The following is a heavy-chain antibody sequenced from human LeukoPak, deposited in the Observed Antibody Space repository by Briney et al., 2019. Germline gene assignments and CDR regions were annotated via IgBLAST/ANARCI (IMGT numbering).Heavy chain of an antibody. Sequence: ASVKVSCKASGYTFTSYDINWVRQATGQGLEWMGWMNPNSGKTGYAQKFQGRVTMTRNTSISTAYMELSSLRSEYTAVYYCARGGNLLWFRELFTNWFDPWGQGTLVTVSS. J-gene: IGHJ5*02. CDR3: ARGGNLLWFRELFTNWFDP. V-gene: IGHV1-8*01. CDR2: MNPNSGKT. D-gene: IGHD3-10*01. CDR1: GYTFTSYD.